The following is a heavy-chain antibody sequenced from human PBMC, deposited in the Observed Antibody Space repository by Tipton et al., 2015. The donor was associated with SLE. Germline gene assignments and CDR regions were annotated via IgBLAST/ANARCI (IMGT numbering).Heavy chain of an antibody. CDR1: GGSISSYY. D-gene: IGHD1-1*01. Sequence: TLSLTCTVSGGSISSYYWSWIRQPPGKGLEWIGEINHSGSTNYNPSLKSRVTISVDTSKNQFSLKLSSVTAADTAVYYCARGSNYAFDIWGQGTMVTVSS. CDR2: INHSGST. J-gene: IGHJ3*02. V-gene: IGHV4-34*01. CDR3: ARGSNYAFDI.